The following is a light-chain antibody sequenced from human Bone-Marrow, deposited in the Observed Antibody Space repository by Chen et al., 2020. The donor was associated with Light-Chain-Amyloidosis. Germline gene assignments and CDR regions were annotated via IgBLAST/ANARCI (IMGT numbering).Light chain of an antibody. CDR2: RDT. V-gene: IGLV3-25*03. CDR1: DLPTKY. J-gene: IGLJ2*01. Sequence: SYELTQPPSVSVSPGQTARITCSGDDLPTKYAYWYHQKPGQAPVLVIHRDTERPSGISGRFCGASSGTTATLTISGVQAEDEADYHCQSADSSGTYEVIFGGGTKLTVL. CDR3: QSADSSGTYEVI.